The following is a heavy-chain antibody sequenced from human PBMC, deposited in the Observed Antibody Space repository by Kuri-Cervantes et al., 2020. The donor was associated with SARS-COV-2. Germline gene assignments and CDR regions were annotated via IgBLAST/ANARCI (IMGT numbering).Heavy chain of an antibody. D-gene: IGHD6-19*01. CDR3: ARGRIGYSSGWSYWYFDL. V-gene: IGHV4-34*01. CDR1: GGSFSGYY. Sequence: SETLSLTCAVYGGSFSGYYWSWIRQPPGKGLEWIGEINHSGSTNYNPSLKSRVTISVDTSKNQFSLKLNSVTAADTAVYYCARGRIGYSSGWSYWYFDLWGRGTLVTVSS. CDR2: INHSGST. J-gene: IGHJ2*01.